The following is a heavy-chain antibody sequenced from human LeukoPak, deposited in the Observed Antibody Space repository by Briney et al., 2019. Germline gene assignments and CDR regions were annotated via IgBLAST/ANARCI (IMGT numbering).Heavy chain of an antibody. V-gene: IGHV4-39*07. CDR2: IYYSGST. D-gene: IGHD2-8*01. J-gene: IGHJ4*02. CDR1: GDSISSGAYY. CDR3: ARDVSPNGVVDY. Sequence: SETLSLTCTVSGDSISSGAYYWGWIRQPPGKGLGWIGSIYYSGSTYDNPSLKSRVTISVDTSRNQFSLKLSSVTAADTAVYYCARDVSPNGVVDYWGQGTLVTVSS.